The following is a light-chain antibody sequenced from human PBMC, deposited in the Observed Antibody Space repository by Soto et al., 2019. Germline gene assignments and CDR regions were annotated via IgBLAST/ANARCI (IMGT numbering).Light chain of an antibody. J-gene: IGLJ3*02. CDR1: TNDIGTYNY. Sequence: QSVLTQPASVSGSPGQSITISCSGTTNDIGTYNYVSWYQHHPGKVPKVIIYEVRNRPSGVSNRFSGSKSGNTASLTISGLQPADEADYYCCSYTISATLVFGGGTKVTVL. CDR3: CSYTISATLV. CDR2: EVR. V-gene: IGLV2-14*01.